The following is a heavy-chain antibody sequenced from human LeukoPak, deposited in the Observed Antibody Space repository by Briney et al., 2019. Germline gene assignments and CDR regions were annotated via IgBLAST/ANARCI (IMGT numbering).Heavy chain of an antibody. CDR2: ISSSTSTI. Sequence: GGSLRLSCAASGFTFSSHSMNWVRQAPGKGLEWVSYISSSTSTIYYADSVKGRFTISRDNAKNSLYLQMNSLRGEDTAMYYCAREVGGYSSSSTSDWGQGTLVTVSS. CDR1: GFTFSSHS. J-gene: IGHJ4*02. CDR3: AREVGGYSSSSTSD. D-gene: IGHD6-6*01. V-gene: IGHV3-48*01.